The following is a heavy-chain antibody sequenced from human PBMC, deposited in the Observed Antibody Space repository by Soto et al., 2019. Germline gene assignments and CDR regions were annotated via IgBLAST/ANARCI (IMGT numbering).Heavy chain of an antibody. CDR3: TRPAADNWFDP. CDR1: GFTFSGSA. Sequence: GSLRLSCAASGFTFSGSAMHWVRQASGKGLEWVGRIRSKANSYATAYAASVKGRFTISRDDSKNTAYLQMNSLKTEDTAVYYCTRPAADNWFDPWGQGTLVTVSS. J-gene: IGHJ5*02. D-gene: IGHD6-13*01. V-gene: IGHV3-73*01. CDR2: IRSKANSYAT.